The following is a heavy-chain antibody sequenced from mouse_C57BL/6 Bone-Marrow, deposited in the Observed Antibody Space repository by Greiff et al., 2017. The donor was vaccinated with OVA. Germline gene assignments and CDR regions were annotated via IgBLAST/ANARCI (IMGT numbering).Heavy chain of an antibody. CDR1: GYTFTSYW. D-gene: IGHD1-1*01. CDR2: IYPGSGST. Sequence: QVQLQQPGAELVKPGASVKMSCKASGYTFTSYWITWVKQRPGQGLEWIGDIYPGSGSTNYNAKFKSKATLTVDTASSTAYMQLSHLTSEDSAVNYCASLTTVVARGTAYWGQGTLVTVSA. V-gene: IGHV1-55*01. CDR3: ASLTTVVARGTAY. J-gene: IGHJ3*01.